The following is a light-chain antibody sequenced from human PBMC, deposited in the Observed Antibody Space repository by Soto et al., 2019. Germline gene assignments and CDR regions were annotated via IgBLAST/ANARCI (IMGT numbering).Light chain of an antibody. J-gene: IGLJ1*01. CDR3: CSYAGSSTFAYV. CDR2: EVS. CDR1: SSDVGSYNL. V-gene: IGLV2-23*02. Sequence: SVLTQPASVSGSPGQSITISCTATSSDVGSYNLVSWYQQHPGKAPKLMIYEVSKRPSGVSNRFSGSKSGNTASLTISGLQAEDEADYYCCSYAGSSTFAYVFGTGTKVTVL.